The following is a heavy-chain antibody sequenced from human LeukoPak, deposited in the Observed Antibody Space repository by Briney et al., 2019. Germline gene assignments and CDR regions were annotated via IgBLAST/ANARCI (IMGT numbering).Heavy chain of an antibody. J-gene: IGHJ6*03. CDR2: IYYSGST. CDR1: AGSISSSSYY. CDR3: ASLYSSGCSGYYYYMDV. Sequence: PSETLSLTCTVSAGSISSSSYYWGWIRQPPGKGLEWIGSIYYSGSTYYNPSLKSQVTISVDTSKNQFSLKLSSVTAADTAVYYWASLYSSGCSGYYYYMDVWGKGTTVTVSS. D-gene: IGHD6-19*01. V-gene: IGHV4-39*01.